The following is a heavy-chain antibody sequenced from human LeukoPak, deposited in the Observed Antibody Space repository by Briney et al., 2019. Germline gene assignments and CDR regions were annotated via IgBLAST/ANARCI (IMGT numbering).Heavy chain of an antibody. J-gene: IGHJ6*02. CDR2: MSYDGSGK. Sequence: PGGSVRLSRAASEFTFSSYGVHWVRQAPGKGLEWVAVMSYDGSGKYYADSVKGRFTISRDNSKSTLYLQMNSLRAEDTAVYYCAREAGYGMDVWGQGTTVTVSS. CDR3: AREAGYGMDV. CDR1: EFTFSSYG. V-gene: IGHV3-30*03. D-gene: IGHD6-19*01.